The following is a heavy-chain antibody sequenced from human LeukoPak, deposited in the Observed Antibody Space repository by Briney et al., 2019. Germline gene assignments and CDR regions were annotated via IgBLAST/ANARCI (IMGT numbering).Heavy chain of an antibody. V-gene: IGHV1-8*01. J-gene: IGHJ6*03. CDR1: GYTFTSYD. Sequence: ASVKVSCKASGYTFTSYDINWVRPATGQGLEWMGWMNPNSGNTGYAQKFQGRVTMTRNTSISTAYMELSSLRSEDTAVYYCATAGEGYCSSTSCETLPYYYYMDVWGKGTTVTVSS. CDR3: ATAGEGYCSSTSCETLPYYYYMDV. D-gene: IGHD2-2*01. CDR2: MNPNSGNT.